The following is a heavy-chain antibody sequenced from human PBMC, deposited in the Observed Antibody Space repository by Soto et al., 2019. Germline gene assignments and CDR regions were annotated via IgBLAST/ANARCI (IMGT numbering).Heavy chain of an antibody. CDR3: AREAAGTPFLIDY. D-gene: IGHD6-19*01. V-gene: IGHV3-13*01. Sequence: EVQLVESGGGLVQPGGSLRLSCAASGFNFSSYDMHWVRQVPGKGLEWVSAIGTGHDTYYPGSVKGRFTLSRENVNNSLKLQMNSLRAGDTAVYYCAREAAGTPFLIDYWGQGTLVAVSS. J-gene: IGHJ4*02. CDR1: GFNFSSYD. CDR2: IGTGHDT.